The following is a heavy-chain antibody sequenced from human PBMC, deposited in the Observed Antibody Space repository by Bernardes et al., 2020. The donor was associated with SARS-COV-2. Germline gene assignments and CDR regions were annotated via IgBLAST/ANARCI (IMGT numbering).Heavy chain of an antibody. D-gene: IGHD2-21*02. CDR3: ARGRFRYCGGDCTSGHYFDY. CDR2: INHSGST. Sequence: SETLSLTRAVYGGSFSGYYWSWIRQPPGKGLEWIGEINHSGSTNYNPSLKSRVTISVDTSKNQFSLKLSSVTAADTAVYYCARGRFRYCGGDCTSGHYFDYWGQGTLGTVSS. J-gene: IGHJ4*02. V-gene: IGHV4-34*01. CDR1: GGSFSGYY.